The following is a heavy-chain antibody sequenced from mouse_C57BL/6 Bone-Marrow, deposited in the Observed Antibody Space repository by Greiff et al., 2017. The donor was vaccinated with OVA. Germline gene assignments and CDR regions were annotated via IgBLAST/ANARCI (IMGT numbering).Heavy chain of an antibody. CDR1: GYTFTTYP. CDR3: ARGGQLRLWFAY. D-gene: IGHD3-2*02. Sequence: VMLVESGAELVKPGASVKMSCKASGYTFTTYPIEWMKQNHGKSLEWIGNFHPYNDDTKYNEKFKGKATLTVEKSSSTVYLELSRLTSDDSAVYYCARGGQLRLWFAYWGQGTLVTVSA. V-gene: IGHV1-47*01. CDR2: FHPYNDDT. J-gene: IGHJ3*01.